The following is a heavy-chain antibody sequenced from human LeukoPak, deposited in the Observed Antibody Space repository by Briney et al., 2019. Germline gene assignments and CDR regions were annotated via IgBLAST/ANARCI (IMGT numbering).Heavy chain of an antibody. D-gene: IGHD1-1*01. CDR2: ISANNGDT. V-gene: IGHV1-18*01. Sequence: RASVKVSCKASGYTFTSYGISWVRQAPGQGLEWMGWISANNGDTDYPQNLQGRVTMTTDTYTSTAYMELRSLRSDDTAMYYCARESHKTREDYWGQGTLVTVSS. CDR3: ARESHKTREDY. J-gene: IGHJ4*02. CDR1: GYTFTSYG.